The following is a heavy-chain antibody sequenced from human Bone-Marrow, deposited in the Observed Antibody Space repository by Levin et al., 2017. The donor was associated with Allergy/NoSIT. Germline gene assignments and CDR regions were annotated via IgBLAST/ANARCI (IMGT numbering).Heavy chain of an antibody. V-gene: IGHV1-2*02. J-gene: IGHJ3*02. D-gene: IGHD3-22*01. CDR1: GYTFTDYY. Sequence: ASVKVSCKASGYTFTDYYMNWVRQAPGQGLEWMGWINQNSGGTNYAQKFQGRVTMTRDTSISTAYMELSGLRSDDTAVYYCARDPDYYDRAFDIWGQGTMVTVSS. CDR3: ARDPDYYDRAFDI. CDR2: INQNSGGT.